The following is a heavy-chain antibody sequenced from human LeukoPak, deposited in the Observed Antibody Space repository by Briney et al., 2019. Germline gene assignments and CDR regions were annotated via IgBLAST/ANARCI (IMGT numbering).Heavy chain of an antibody. V-gene: IGHV1-69*13. CDR3: AGEDSSGVNWFDP. J-gene: IGHJ5*02. CDR1: GYTFTDYY. CDR2: IIPIFGTA. Sequence: SVKVSCKASGYTFTDYYMHWVRQAPGQGLEWMGGIIPIFGTANYAQKFQGRVTITADESTSTAYMELSSLRSGDTAVYYCAGEDSSGVNWFDPWGQGTLVTVSS. D-gene: IGHD3-22*01.